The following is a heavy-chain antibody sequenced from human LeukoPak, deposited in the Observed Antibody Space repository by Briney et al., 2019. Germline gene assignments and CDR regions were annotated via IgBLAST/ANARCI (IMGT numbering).Heavy chain of an antibody. J-gene: IGHJ4*02. CDR3: ARSLRSPRYCIDDTCYFDY. D-gene: IGHD2-15*01. CDR1: GFTFSSYA. Sequence: GGSLRLSCAASGFTFSSYAMSWVRQAPGKGLEWVSAISGSGGSTYYADSVKGRFTISRDNAKNTQYLQINSLRVEDTAVYYCARSLRSPRYCIDDTCYFDYWGQGTLVTVSS. V-gene: IGHV3-23*01. CDR2: ISGSGGST.